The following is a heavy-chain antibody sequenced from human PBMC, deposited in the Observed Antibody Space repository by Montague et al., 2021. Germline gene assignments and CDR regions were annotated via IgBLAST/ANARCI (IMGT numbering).Heavy chain of an antibody. D-gene: IGHD6-13*01. V-gene: IGHV4-39*07. CDR2: IYYSGNS. J-gene: IGHJ5*02. Sequence: SETLSLTCTVSGASITSNIYYWGWIRQPPGKGLEWIGSIYYSGNSFYQPSLKSRITMAIDTSKNQFSLKLSSVTAAGTAIYYCARVFSSWYVGWFDPWGQGTLVTVSS. CDR1: GASITSNIYY. CDR3: ARVFSSWYVGWFDP.